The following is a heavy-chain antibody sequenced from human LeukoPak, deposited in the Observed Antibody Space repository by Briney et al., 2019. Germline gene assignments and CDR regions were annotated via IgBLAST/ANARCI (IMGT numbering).Heavy chain of an antibody. CDR3: ARDPWQGSTTLH. Sequence: GGSLRLSCVACGFSISSGYMTWARQAPGKALEWVSLLYSDDSAYYPDSVKGRFTISRDNSKSTLHLQMDTLRTEDTAMYYCARDPWQGSTTLHWGQGIMVTVSS. CDR1: GFSISSGY. J-gene: IGHJ4*02. V-gene: IGHV3-66*02. CDR2: LYSDDSA. D-gene: IGHD1-26*01.